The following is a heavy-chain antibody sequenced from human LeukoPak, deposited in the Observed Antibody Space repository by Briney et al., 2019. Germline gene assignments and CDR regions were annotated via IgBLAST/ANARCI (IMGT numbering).Heavy chain of an antibody. CDR2: INPNSGGT. CDR1: GYTFTGYY. Sequence: ASVKVSCTASGYTFTGYYMHWVRQAPGQGLEWMGWINPNSGGTNYAQKFQGRVTMTRDTSISTAYMELSRLRSDDTAVYYCARDQGARVYYYMDVWGKGTTVTISS. V-gene: IGHV1-2*02. CDR3: ARDQGARVYYYMDV. J-gene: IGHJ6*03. D-gene: IGHD1-26*01.